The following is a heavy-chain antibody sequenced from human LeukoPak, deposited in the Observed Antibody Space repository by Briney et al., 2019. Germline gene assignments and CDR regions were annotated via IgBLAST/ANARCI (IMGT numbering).Heavy chain of an antibody. Sequence: GASVKVSRKASGGTFSSYAISWVRQAPGQGLEWMGGIIPIFGTANYAQKFQGRVTITADESTSTAYMELSSLRSEDTAVYYCAFGSGSLAIPEKTHFDYWGQGTLVTVSS. V-gene: IGHV1-69*01. CDR2: IIPIFGTA. CDR3: AFGSGSLAIPEKTHFDY. CDR1: GGTFSSYA. D-gene: IGHD3-10*01. J-gene: IGHJ4*02.